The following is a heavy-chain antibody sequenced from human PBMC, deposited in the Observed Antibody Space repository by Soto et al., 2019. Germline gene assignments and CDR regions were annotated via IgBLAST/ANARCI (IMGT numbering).Heavy chain of an antibody. J-gene: IGHJ5*02. CDR3: AIDRWYGLGFDP. Sequence: QVQLQDTCPGLVKPSETLSLTCTVSGVSVSSGSYYWSWIRQPPGKGLEWIGYIYYSGSTNYNPALTTRVTISVDTSKNQFSLTLSSVTAADTAVYYCAIDRWYGLGFDPWGQGTLVTVSS. D-gene: IGHD3-10*01. CDR1: GVSVSSGSYY. V-gene: IGHV4-61*01. CDR2: IYYSGST.